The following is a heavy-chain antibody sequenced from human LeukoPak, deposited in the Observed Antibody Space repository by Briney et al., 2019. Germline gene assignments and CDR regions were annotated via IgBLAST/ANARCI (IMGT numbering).Heavy chain of an antibody. D-gene: IGHD1-1*01. CDR2: ISTYNGNT. J-gene: IGHJ4*02. CDR1: GYTFSSYG. V-gene: IGHV1-18*01. Sequence: ASVKVSCKASGYTFSSYGITWVRQAPGQGLEWMGWISTYNGNTNYAQKLQGRVVMTTDTSTSTAYMELRSLRSDDTAVYYCARQANPLEPLGYWGQGTLVTVSS. CDR3: ARQANPLEPLGY.